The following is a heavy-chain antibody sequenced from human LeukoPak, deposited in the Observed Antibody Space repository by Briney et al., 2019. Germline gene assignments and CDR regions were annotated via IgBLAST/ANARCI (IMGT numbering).Heavy chain of an antibody. V-gene: IGHV4-59*01. CDR3: VRGRYYYDSSGYYYDNWFDP. CDR2: IYYSGTT. D-gene: IGHD3-22*01. Sequence: PSETLSLTCTVAGGSISSYYWSWIRQPPGKGLEYIGFIYYSGTTKYNPSLKSRATISVDTSKNQFSLKLTSVTAADTAVYYCVRGRYYYDSSGYYYDNWFDPWGQGTLVTVSS. CDR1: GGSISSYY. J-gene: IGHJ5*02.